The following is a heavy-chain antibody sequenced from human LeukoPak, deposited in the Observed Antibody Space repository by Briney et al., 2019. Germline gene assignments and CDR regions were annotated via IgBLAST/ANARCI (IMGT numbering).Heavy chain of an antibody. Sequence: GGSLRLSCAASGFTFSSYVMSWVRQAPGKGLEWVSAISGSGGSTYYADSVKGRFTISRDNARHSVYLQINSLSAEDTAIYYCATDAGYYRFDYWGQGTLVTVSS. CDR1: GFTFSSYV. J-gene: IGHJ4*02. CDR3: ATDAGYYRFDY. CDR2: ISGSGGST. V-gene: IGHV3-23*01. D-gene: IGHD2-21*01.